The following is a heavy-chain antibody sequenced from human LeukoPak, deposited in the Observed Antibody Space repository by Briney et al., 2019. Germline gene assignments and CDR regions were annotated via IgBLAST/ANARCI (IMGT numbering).Heavy chain of an antibody. CDR3: ARSAPYYDFWTGYYDALYYMDV. J-gene: IGHJ6*03. D-gene: IGHD3-3*01. Sequence: PSETLSLTCTVSGGSISDYYWSWIRQPPGKGLESIGYIRNRGSTSYNPSLKSRVTISVDTSKNQFSLKLRSVTAADTAVYYCARSAPYYDFWTGYYDALYYMDVWGKGTTVTVSS. CDR2: IRNRGST. V-gene: IGHV4-59*01. CDR1: GGSISDYY.